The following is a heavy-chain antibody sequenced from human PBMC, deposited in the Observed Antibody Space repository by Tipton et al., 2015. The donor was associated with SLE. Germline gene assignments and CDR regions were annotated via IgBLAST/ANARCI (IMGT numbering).Heavy chain of an antibody. V-gene: IGHV4-38-2*02. D-gene: IGHD3-3*01. CDR1: GYSISSGYY. CDR3: AREPRSGYHDY. Sequence: LRLSCTVSGYSISSGYYWGWIRQPPGKGLEWIGSIYHSGSTYYNPSLKSRVTISVDTSKNQFSLKLSSVTAADTAVYYCAREPRSGYHDYWGQGTLVIVSS. J-gene: IGHJ4*02. CDR2: IYHSGST.